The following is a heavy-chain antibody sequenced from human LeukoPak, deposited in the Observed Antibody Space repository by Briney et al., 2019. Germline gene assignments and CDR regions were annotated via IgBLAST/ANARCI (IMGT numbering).Heavy chain of an antibody. V-gene: IGHV3-33*01. CDR2: IWYDGSNK. Sequence: GGSLRLSCAASGFTFSSYGMHWVRQAPGKGPEGVAVIWYDGSNKYYADSVKRRFTISRDNAKNTLYLQMTSLRAEDTAVYYCARGIIVGATPLDFWGQATMVTVSS. J-gene: IGHJ3*01. CDR1: GFTFSSYG. CDR3: ARGIIVGATPLDF. D-gene: IGHD1-26*01.